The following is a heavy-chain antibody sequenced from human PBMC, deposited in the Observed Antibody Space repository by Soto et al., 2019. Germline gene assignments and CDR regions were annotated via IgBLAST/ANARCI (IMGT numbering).Heavy chain of an antibody. CDR1: GYTFTSYF. CDR2: ISAYNGNT. CDR3: ARALPPSDY. V-gene: IGHV1-18*01. J-gene: IGHJ4*02. Sequence: QVQLVQSGAEVKKPGASVKVSCKASGYTFTSYFISWVRQAPGQGLEWMGWISAYNGNTNQLQKLKGRVTMTQDAPRSTAYMTLRSQTSDDTAVYYCARALPPSDYWGQGTLGTVSS.